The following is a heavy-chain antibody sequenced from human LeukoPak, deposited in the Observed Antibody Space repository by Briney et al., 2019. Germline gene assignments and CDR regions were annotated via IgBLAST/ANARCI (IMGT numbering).Heavy chain of an antibody. D-gene: IGHD6-13*01. CDR3: VRETSSWYGVFDC. V-gene: IGHV3-30*04. CDR1: GFTFSNYV. CDR2: ALFDGSNK. J-gene: IGHJ4*02. Sequence: GGSLRLSCAASGFTFSNYVMNWVRQAPGKGLEWVAVALFDGSNKYYADSVKGRFTISRDNSKNTLYLQMNSLRPEDTAVYYCVRETSSWYGVFDCWGQGTLVTVSS.